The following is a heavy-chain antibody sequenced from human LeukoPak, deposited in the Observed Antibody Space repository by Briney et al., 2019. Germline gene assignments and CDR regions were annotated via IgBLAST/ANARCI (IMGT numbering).Heavy chain of an antibody. D-gene: IGHD3-10*01. J-gene: IGHJ4*02. Sequence: GGSLGLSCAASGFTFSSYDMNWVRQAPGKGLEWVSYISSSSSSTIYYADSVKGRFTISRDTSKNTVSLQMNSLRAEDTAVYYCASWPGAWYGEDSWGQGTLVTVSS. CDR2: ISSSSSSTI. CDR3: ASWPGAWYGEDS. V-gene: IGHV3-48*01. CDR1: GFTFSSYD.